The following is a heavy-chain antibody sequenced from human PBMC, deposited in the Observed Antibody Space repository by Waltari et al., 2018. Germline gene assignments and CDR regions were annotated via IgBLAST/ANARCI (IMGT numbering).Heavy chain of an antibody. Sequence: EVQLVESGGGLVQPGGSLRLSCVASGFTFTPFWMSLVRQAPGKGLEWVTDIKQDGSDTYYADSVKGRFTVSRDNAKNSLYLQMNSLRVEDTAVYYCARDWEGDRPNFDYWGQGTLVTVSS. CDR2: IKQDGSDT. V-gene: IGHV3-7*04. CDR3: ARDWEGDRPNFDY. CDR1: GFTFTPFW. J-gene: IGHJ4*02. D-gene: IGHD1-26*01.